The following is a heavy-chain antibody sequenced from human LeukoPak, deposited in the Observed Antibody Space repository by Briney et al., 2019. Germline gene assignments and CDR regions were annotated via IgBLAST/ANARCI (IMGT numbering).Heavy chain of an antibody. D-gene: IGHD3-10*01. Sequence: SETLSLTCSVSGGSISSDYWTWLRQPPGKGLEWIGYVSYSGTSNYNPSLQSRVSISLDTSKTHFSLRLTSVTAADTAMYYCARGKKGFGEAWADYYYYYYMDVWDKGTTVTVSS. V-gene: IGHV4-59*01. J-gene: IGHJ6*03. CDR2: VSYSGTS. CDR3: ARGKKGFGEAWADYYYYYYMDV. CDR1: GGSISSDY.